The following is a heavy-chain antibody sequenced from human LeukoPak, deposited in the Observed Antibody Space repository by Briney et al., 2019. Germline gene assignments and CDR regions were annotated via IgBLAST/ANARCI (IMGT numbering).Heavy chain of an antibody. Sequence: PGGSLRLSCAPSRFDLSAYPMNWVRQAPGKGLEWVSSISSSSVYIFYADSLKGRFTISRDNAKNSLYLQMNSLRAEDTAVYFCARRDPYSTAPLLYWGQGTLVTVSS. CDR2: ISSSSVYI. CDR3: ARRDPYSTAPLLY. J-gene: IGHJ4*02. D-gene: IGHD5-18*01. V-gene: IGHV3-21*01. CDR1: RFDLSAYP.